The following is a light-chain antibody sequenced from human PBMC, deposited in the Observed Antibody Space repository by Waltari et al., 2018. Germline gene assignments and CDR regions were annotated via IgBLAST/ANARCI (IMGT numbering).Light chain of an antibody. Sequence: DTQMTQSPSSLSPSVGDRVTITCRASQGINNYLAWYQQKPGKVPKVLIYAASTLQSGVPSRFSGSGFGTDFTLTISSLQPEDVASYYCQKYNSVPHTFGPGTKVDIK. CDR3: QKYNSVPHT. J-gene: IGKJ3*01. CDR2: AAS. V-gene: IGKV1-27*01. CDR1: QGINNY.